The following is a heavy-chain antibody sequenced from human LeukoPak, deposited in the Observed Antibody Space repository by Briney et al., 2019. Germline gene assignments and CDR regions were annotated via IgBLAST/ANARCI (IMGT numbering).Heavy chain of an antibody. J-gene: IGHJ4*02. Sequence: ASVKVSCKASGYTFTSYGTSWVRQAPGQGLEWMGWISAYNGNTNYAQKLQGRVTMTTDTSTSTAYMELRNLRSDDTAVYYCARDDSVFLFDYWGQGTLVTVSS. CDR2: ISAYNGNT. D-gene: IGHD2-21*02. V-gene: IGHV1-18*01. CDR3: ARDDSVFLFDY. CDR1: GYTFTSYG.